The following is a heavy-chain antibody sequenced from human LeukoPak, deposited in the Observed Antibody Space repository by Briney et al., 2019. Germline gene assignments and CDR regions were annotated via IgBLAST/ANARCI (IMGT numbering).Heavy chain of an antibody. D-gene: IGHD2-15*01. J-gene: IGHJ4*02. CDR1: GFTFSTYA. Sequence: PGGSLRLSCAASGFTFSTYAMSWVRQAPGKGLDWVSAISSSGGYTYYADSVKGRFTISRDNSKNTMYLQMNSLRAEDTAVYYCAKNWGYCSGDSCYFDYWGQGTLVTVSS. V-gene: IGHV3-23*01. CDR2: ISSSGGYT. CDR3: AKNWGYCSGDSCYFDY.